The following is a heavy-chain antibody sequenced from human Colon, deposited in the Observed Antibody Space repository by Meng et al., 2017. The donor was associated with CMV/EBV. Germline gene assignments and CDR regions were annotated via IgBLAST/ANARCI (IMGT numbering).Heavy chain of an antibody. CDR2: MNPSSGNS. CDR1: GYAFTSHD. Sequence: KTSGYAFTSHDINWVRQAPGQGLEWMAWMNPSSGNSGYAQKFQGRVTLTMNTSIGTAYMELSGLRSDDTAVYYCARVRIPLGSQPFDPWGQGTLVTVSS. V-gene: IGHV1-8*03. CDR3: ARVRIPLGSQPFDP. D-gene: IGHD1-26*01. J-gene: IGHJ5*02.